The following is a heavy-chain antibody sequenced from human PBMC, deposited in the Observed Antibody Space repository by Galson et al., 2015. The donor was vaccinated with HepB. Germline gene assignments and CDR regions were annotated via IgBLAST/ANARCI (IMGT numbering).Heavy chain of an antibody. CDR1: GFTFSTHA. J-gene: IGHJ3*01. CDR2: ISGSGSGT. V-gene: IGHV3-23*01. CDR3: AKYRYGGWSSLDV. Sequence: SLRLSCAASGFTFSTHAMSWVRQVPGKGLEWVSGISGSGSGTYYADAVKGRFTISRDNSKDALSLQMNSLRVEDTAIYYCAKYRYGGWSSLDVWGQGTLVTVSS. D-gene: IGHD5-18*01.